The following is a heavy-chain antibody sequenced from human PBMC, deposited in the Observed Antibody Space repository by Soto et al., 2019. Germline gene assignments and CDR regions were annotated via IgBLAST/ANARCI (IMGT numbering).Heavy chain of an antibody. CDR1: GYTFTSYY. D-gene: IGHD6-13*01. V-gene: IGHV1-46*01. J-gene: IGHJ5*02. CDR3: ARETGVRIAAAGRVYNWFDP. Sequence: ASVRVSCKASGYTFTSYYMHWVRQAPGQGLEWMGIINPSGGSTSYAQKFQGRVTMTRDTSTSTVYMELSSLRSEDTAVYYCARETGVRIAAAGRVYNWFDPWGQGTLVTVSS. CDR2: INPSGGST.